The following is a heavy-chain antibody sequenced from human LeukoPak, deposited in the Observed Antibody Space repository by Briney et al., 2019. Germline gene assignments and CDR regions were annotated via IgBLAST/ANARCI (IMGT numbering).Heavy chain of an antibody. V-gene: IGHV4-34*01. CDR3: ARHARGYIDY. J-gene: IGHJ4*02. D-gene: IGHD5-12*01. Sequence: SETLSLTCAVYGGSFSGYYWSWIRQPPEKGLEWIGEINHSGSTNYNPSLKSRVTISVDTSKNQFSLKLSSVTAADTAVYYCARHARGYIDYWGQGTLVTVSS. CDR2: INHSGST. CDR1: GGSFSGYY.